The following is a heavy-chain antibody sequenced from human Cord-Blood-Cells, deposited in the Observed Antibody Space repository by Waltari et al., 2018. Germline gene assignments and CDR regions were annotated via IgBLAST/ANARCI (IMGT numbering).Heavy chain of an antibody. CDR1: GGSFSGYY. CDR3: ARPWGSSWYAFDI. V-gene: IGHV4-34*01. J-gene: IGHJ3*02. Sequence: QVQLQQWGAGLLKPSETLSLTCAVYGGSFSGYYWSWIRQPPGKGLEWIGEINHSGSTHNNPSLKSRVTISVDTSKNQFSLKLSSVTAADTAVYYCARPWGSSWYAFDIWGQGTMVTVSS. CDR2: INHSGST. D-gene: IGHD6-13*01.